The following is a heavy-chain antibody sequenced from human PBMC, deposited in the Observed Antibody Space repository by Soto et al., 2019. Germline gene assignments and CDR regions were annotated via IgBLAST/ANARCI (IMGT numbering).Heavy chain of an antibody. D-gene: IGHD3-22*01. CDR3: AKDVGGSSGYPDY. CDR1: GFTFSSYG. Sequence: QVQLVESGGGVVQPGRSLRLSCAASGFTFSSYGMHWVRQAPGKGLEWVAVISYDGSNKYYADSVKGRFTISRDNSKNTLYLQMNSLRAEDTAVYYCAKDVGGSSGYPDYWGQGTLVTVSS. V-gene: IGHV3-30*18. J-gene: IGHJ4*02. CDR2: ISYDGSNK.